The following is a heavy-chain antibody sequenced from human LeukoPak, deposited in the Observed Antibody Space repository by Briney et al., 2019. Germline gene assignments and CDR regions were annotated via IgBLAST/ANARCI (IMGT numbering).Heavy chain of an antibody. CDR1: GHSISSDYY. CDR3: ARGKSRGSHIDY. CDR2: LYHSDRT. D-gene: IGHD1-26*01. Sequence: SETLSLTCTVSGHSISSDYYWGWIRQPPGKGLEWIGSLYHSDRTYYNPSLKSRVTISVDTSKNQFSLKLRSVTAADTALYYCARGKSRGSHIDYWGQGTLVTVSS. J-gene: IGHJ4*02. V-gene: IGHV4-38-2*02.